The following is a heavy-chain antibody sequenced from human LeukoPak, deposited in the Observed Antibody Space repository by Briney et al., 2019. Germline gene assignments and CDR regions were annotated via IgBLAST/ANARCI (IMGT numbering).Heavy chain of an antibody. CDR2: IYYSGST. CDR1: GGSISSSSYY. D-gene: IGHD6-13*01. CDR3: ARKEGGQLVNTRRWFDP. V-gene: IGHV4-39*01. J-gene: IGHJ5*02. Sequence: SETLSLTCTVSGGSISSSSYYWGWIRQPPGKGLEWIGSIYYSGSTYYNPSLKSRVTISVDTSKNQFSLKLSSVTAADTAVYYCARKEGGQLVNTRRWFDPWGQGTLVTVSS.